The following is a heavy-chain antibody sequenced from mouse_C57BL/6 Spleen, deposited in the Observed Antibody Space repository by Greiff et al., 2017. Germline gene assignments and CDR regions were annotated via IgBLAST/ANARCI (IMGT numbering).Heavy chain of an antibody. D-gene: IGHD3-2*02. CDR3: ASRSSGYLDD. CDR1: GYAFSSYW. Sequence: VPLQQSGAELVQPGASVKISCKASGYAFSSYWMNWVKQRPGTGLGWIGQIYPGDGDTNYNGKFQGKGPLTADKSSSTAYMQLSGVTSEDSAVYFCASRSSGYLDDWGQGTTLTVSS. CDR2: IYPGDGDT. V-gene: IGHV1-80*01. J-gene: IGHJ2*01.